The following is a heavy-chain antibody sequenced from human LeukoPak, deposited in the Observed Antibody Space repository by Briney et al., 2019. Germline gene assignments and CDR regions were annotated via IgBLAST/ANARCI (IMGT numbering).Heavy chain of an antibody. CDR2: INHSGST. CDR3: ARTSSSYYSSGYYLNPFDY. Sequence: SETLSLTCAVYGGSFSGYYWSWIRQPPGKGLEWIGEINHSGSTNYNPSLKSRVTISVDTSKNQFSLKLSSVTAADTAVYYCARTSSSYYSSGYYLNPFDYWGQGTLVTVSS. V-gene: IGHV4-34*01. J-gene: IGHJ4*02. D-gene: IGHD3-22*01. CDR1: GGSFSGYY.